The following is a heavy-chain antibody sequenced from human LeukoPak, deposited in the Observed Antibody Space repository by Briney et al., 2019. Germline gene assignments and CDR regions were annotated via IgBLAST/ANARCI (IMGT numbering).Heavy chain of an antibody. CDR1: GYTLTELS. V-gene: IGHV1-24*01. CDR3: ATGLGWAGQGNWFDP. J-gene: IGHJ5*02. CDR2: FDPEDGET. Sequence: GASVKVSCKVSGYTLTELSMHWVRQAPGKGLEWMGGFDPEDGETIYAQKFRGRVTMTEDTSTDTAYMELSSLRSEDTAVYYCATGLGWAGQGNWFDPWGQGTLVTVSS. D-gene: IGHD6-19*01.